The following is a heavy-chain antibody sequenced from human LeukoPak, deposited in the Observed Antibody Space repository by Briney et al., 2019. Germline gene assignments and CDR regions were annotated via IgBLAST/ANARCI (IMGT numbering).Heavy chain of an antibody. CDR1: GFTFSSYG. CDR3: AKEVGWELQSFDY. J-gene: IGHJ4*02. CDR2: IRYDGSNK. Sequence: PGGSLRLSCAASGFTFSSYGMHWVRQAPGKGLEWVAFIRYDGSNKYYADSVKGRFTISRDNSKNTLYLQMNSLRAEDTAVYYCAKEVGWELQSFDYWGQGTLVTVSS. V-gene: IGHV3-30*02. D-gene: IGHD1-26*01.